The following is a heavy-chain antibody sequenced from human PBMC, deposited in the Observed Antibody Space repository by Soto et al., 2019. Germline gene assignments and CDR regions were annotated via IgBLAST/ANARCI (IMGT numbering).Heavy chain of an antibody. V-gene: IGHV1-69*01. Sequence: QAQLVQSGAEVKKPGSSVKVSCRASGGTFSSYAVSWVRQAPGQGLEWMGEIIPLLNRPKYEQKFQGRVTITADASATTVYMELSSLRSEDTAVYYCARESSSPNYYYYGMDVWGQGTTVTVSS. CDR1: GGTFSSYA. CDR3: ARESSSPNYYYYGMDV. J-gene: IGHJ6*02. D-gene: IGHD6-6*01. CDR2: IIPLLNRP.